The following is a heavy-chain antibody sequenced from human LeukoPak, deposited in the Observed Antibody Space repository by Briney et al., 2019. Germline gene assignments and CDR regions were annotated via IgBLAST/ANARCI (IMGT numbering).Heavy chain of an antibody. CDR1: GYSISSGYY. CDR3: ARDAKYYYGSRTYFFFEY. D-gene: IGHD3-10*01. Sequence: SETLSLTCTVSGYSISSGYYWGWIRQPPGKGLEWIGSIYHSGSTYYNPSLKSRVTMSIDTSKNQFSLKLSSVTAADTAIYYCARDAKYYYGSRTYFFFEYWGQGTLLSVSS. V-gene: IGHV4-38-2*02. J-gene: IGHJ4*02. CDR2: IYHSGST.